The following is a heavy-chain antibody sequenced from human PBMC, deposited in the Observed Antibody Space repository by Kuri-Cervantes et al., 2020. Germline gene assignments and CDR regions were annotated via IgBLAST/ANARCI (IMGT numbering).Heavy chain of an antibody. CDR3: ARDRTATGSYYYYMDV. Sequence: SETLSLTCTVSGGSISSGDFYWSWLRQAPGKGLEWIGYIYYSGRTYYNPSLESRVTISIDTSKNQFSLKLSSVTAADTAVYYCARDRTATGSYYYYMDVWGKGTAVT. D-gene: IGHD6-13*01. CDR1: GGSISSGDFY. V-gene: IGHV4-30-4*08. CDR2: IYYSGRT. J-gene: IGHJ6*03.